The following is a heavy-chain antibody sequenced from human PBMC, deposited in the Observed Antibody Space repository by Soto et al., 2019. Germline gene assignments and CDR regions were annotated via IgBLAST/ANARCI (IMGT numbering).Heavy chain of an antibody. CDR2: IYYSGST. V-gene: IGHV4-31*03. CDR3: ARGKNWFDP. J-gene: IGHJ5*02. Sequence: SETLSLTCTVSGGSISSGGYHWSWIRQHTGTGLEWIVYIYYSGSTYYNPSLTSRVAISVDTSKSQFALKLSSVTAADTAVYDCARGKNWFDPWGQGTLVTVSS. CDR1: GGSISSGGYH.